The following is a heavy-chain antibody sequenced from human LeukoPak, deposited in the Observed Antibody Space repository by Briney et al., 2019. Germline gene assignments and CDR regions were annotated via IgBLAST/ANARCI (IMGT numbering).Heavy chain of an antibody. CDR3: ARSGTTVTGWFDP. CDR1: GYTFTGYY. J-gene: IGHJ5*02. Sequence: VASVKVSCKTPGYTFTGYYIHWVRQAPGQGLEWMGWVNPNSGGTHCAQKFQGRVTMTRDTSISTAYMELSRLRSDDTAVYYCARSGTTVTGWFDPWGQGTLVTVSS. D-gene: IGHD4-17*01. V-gene: IGHV1-2*02. CDR2: VNPNSGGT.